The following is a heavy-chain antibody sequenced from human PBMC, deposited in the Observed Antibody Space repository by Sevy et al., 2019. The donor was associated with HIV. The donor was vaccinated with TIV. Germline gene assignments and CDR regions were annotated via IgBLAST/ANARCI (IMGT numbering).Heavy chain of an antibody. CDR3: EKDVNILTGYRFDY. V-gene: IGHV3-23*01. D-gene: IGHD3-9*01. CDR2: ISGSGGSP. Sequence: GESLKISCADSGFTFSSYAMSWVRQAPGEGLGWVSVISGSGGSPYCEDSVKGRFTISRDKSKNTMYLQMNSLRAEDTAVYYCEKDVNILTGYRFDYWGQGTLVTVSS. J-gene: IGHJ4*02. CDR1: GFTFSSYA.